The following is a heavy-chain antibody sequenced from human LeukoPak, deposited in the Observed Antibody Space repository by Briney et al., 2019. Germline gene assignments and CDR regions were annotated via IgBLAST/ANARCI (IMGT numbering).Heavy chain of an antibody. D-gene: IGHD6-13*01. CDR2: ISGHNGNT. J-gene: IGHJ1*01. CDR1: GYTFTSYG. CDR3: AKLGTTAGHGDLQH. Sequence: ASVKVSCKASGYTFTSYGLSWVRQAPGQGLEWMGWISGHNGNTMYAQKVQGRVTMTTDTSTSTAYMELRSLRSDDTAMYYCAKLGTTAGHGDLQHWGQGTLVTVSS. V-gene: IGHV1-18*01.